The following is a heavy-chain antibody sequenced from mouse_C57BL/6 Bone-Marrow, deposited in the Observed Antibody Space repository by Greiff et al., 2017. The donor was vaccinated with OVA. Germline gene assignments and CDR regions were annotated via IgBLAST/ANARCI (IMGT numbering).Heavy chain of an antibody. CDR1: GYSITSGYY. CDR2: ISYDGSN. Sequence: DVKLVESGPGLVKPSQSLSLTCSVTGYSITSGYYWNWIRQFPGNKLEWMGYISYDGSNNYNPSLKNRISITRDTSKNQFFLKLNSVTTEDTATYYCARDQMTGTGFDYWGQGTTLTVSS. CDR3: ARDQMTGTGFDY. J-gene: IGHJ2*01. D-gene: IGHD4-1*01. V-gene: IGHV3-6*01.